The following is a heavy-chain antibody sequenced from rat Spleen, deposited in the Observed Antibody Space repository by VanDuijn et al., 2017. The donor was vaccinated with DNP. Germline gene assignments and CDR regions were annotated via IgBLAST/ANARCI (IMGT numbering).Heavy chain of an antibody. CDR2: ISYSGST. V-gene: IGHV3-1*01. CDR1: GYSITSNY. Sequence: EVQLQESGSGLVKPSQSLSLTCSVIGYSITSNYWGWIRKFPGNKMEYIGHISYSGSTNYNPSLKSRISITRDTSRNHFFLHLNSVTTEDTATYYCARWTRYLDYWGQGVMVTVSS. D-gene: IGHD1-7*01. CDR3: ARWTRYLDY. J-gene: IGHJ2*01.